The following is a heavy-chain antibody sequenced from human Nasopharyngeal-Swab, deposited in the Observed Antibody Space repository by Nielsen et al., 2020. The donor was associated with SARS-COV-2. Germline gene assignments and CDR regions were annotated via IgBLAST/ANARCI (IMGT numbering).Heavy chain of an antibody. Sequence: SGKVSCKASGGTFSSYAISWVRQDPGQGLEWMGGIIPIFGTANYAQKFQGRVKITAGESTSTAYMELSSLRSEDTAVYYCAVGASGDHLKDLWGKGTTVTVSS. D-gene: IGHD3-3*01. CDR3: AVGASGDHLKDL. CDR2: IIPIFGTA. V-gene: IGHV1-69*13. J-gene: IGHJ6*04. CDR1: GGTFSSYA.